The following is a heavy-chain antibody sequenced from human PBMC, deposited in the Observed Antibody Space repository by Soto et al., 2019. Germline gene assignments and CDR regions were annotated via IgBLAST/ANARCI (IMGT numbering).Heavy chain of an antibody. V-gene: IGHV4-39*01. CDR3: ARAIRYYYDSSGYYLDY. CDR2: IYYSGST. Sequence: SETLSLTCTVSGGSISSSSYYWGWIRQPPGKGLEWIGSIYYSGSTYYNPSLKSRVTISVDTSKNQFSLKLSSVTAADTAVYYCARAIRYYYDSSGYYLDYWSQGTLVTVSS. CDR1: GGSISSSSYY. D-gene: IGHD3-22*01. J-gene: IGHJ4*02.